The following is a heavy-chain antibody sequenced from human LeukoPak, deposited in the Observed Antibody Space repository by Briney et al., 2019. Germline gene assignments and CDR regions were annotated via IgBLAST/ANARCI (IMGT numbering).Heavy chain of an antibody. CDR3: VKEGVVCSSTSCYLVAFDV. Sequence: GGSLRLSCAASGFTFSSYGMHWVRQAPGKGLEWVAVTSYDGSNEYYADSVKGRFTISRDNSKNTLYLQMNSLRAEDTAVYFCVKEGVVCSSTSCYLVAFDVWGQGTMVTVSS. CDR2: TSYDGSNE. J-gene: IGHJ3*01. CDR1: GFTFSSYG. V-gene: IGHV3-30*18. D-gene: IGHD2-2*01.